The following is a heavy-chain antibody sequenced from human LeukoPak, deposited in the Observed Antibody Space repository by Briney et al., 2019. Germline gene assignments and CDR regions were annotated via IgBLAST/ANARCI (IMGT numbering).Heavy chain of an antibody. J-gene: IGHJ4*02. CDR2: ISYDGSTK. CDR3: ARASESGSASGRIGY. Sequence: PGGSLRLSCAASGFTFSTFAMIWVRQPPGKGLEWVAVISYDGSTKYYADSVKGRFIISRDNFKDTVFLQLNSLRPEDTAVFYCARASESGSASGRIGYWGQGALAIVSS. V-gene: IGHV3-30*04. CDR1: GFTFSTFA. D-gene: IGHD3-10*01.